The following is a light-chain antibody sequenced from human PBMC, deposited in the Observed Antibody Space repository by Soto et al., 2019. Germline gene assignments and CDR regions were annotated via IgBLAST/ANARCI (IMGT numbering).Light chain of an antibody. CDR2: GAS. Sequence: EIVMKQSPATLSVSLGERVTLSCRASQSVSTTLAWYQQKPGQAPRLLIYGASTRATGIPARFSGSGSGTEFTLSIGSLQSEDFAVYYCDQYNNWPPAFGGGKKGDMK. V-gene: IGKV3-15*01. CDR1: QSVSTT. CDR3: DQYNNWPPA. J-gene: IGKJ4*01.